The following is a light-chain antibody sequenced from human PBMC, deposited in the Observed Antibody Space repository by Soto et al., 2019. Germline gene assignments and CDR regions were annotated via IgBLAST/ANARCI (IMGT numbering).Light chain of an antibody. CDR3: SSYTSTNPVV. Sequence: QSALTQPASVSGSPGQSITISCTGTNSDIGGYNFVSWYQQHPGKAPKLMFYDVTNRPSGVSNRFSGSKSGKTASLTISGLQAEDEAVYYCSSYTSTNPVVFGGGTKLTVL. J-gene: IGLJ2*01. V-gene: IGLV2-14*03. CDR2: DVT. CDR1: NSDIGGYNF.